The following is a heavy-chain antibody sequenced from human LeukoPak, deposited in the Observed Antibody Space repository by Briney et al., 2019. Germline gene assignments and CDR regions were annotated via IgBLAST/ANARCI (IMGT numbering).Heavy chain of an antibody. V-gene: IGHV3-23*01. J-gene: IGHJ4*02. Sequence: GGSLRLSCAASGFTFSSYAMSWVREAPARGLEWVSSLRGYGDKFYADCVKGRFNLSRDDSRNTVYLQLNNLRVEDTAVYYFAKASWVSNAGAVLWGRGTVVTVSS. CDR2: LRGYGDK. CDR1: GFTFSSYA. D-gene: IGHD1-1*01. CDR3: AKASWVSNAGAVL.